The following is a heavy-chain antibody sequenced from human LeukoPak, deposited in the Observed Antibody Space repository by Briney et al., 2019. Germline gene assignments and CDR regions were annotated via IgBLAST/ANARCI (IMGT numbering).Heavy chain of an antibody. Sequence: GGSLRLSCAASGFTFSNYWMHWVRQAPGKGLVWISRIKSDGSRTDYADSVKGRFTISRDNAKNTLYLQMNSLRAEDMAVYYCARELPFDYWGQGTLVTVSS. CDR2: IKSDGSRT. CDR3: ARELPFDY. D-gene: IGHD2-15*01. V-gene: IGHV3-74*01. J-gene: IGHJ4*02. CDR1: GFTFSNYW.